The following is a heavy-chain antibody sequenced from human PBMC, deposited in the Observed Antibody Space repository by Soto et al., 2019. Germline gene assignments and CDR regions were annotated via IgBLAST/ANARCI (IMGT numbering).Heavy chain of an antibody. V-gene: IGHV3-21*01. CDR3: AREGINTYKVYYFDS. CDR1: GFTFSSYS. Sequence: GGSLRLSCAASGFTFSSYSMNWVRQAPGKGLEWVSSISGSGNYTHYADFLRGRFTISRDNAKTSLYLQMNSLRAEDTAVYYCAREGINTYKVYYFDSWGQGAVDTVSS. D-gene: IGHD1-1*01. CDR2: ISGSGNYT. J-gene: IGHJ4*02.